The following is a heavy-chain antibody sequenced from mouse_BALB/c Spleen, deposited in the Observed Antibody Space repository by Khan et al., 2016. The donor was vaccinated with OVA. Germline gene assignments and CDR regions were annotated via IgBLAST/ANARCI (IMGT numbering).Heavy chain of an antibody. J-gene: IGHJ3*01. CDR2: MIYSGNT. CDR3: ARSTYRDAFAY. V-gene: IGHV3-8*02. D-gene: IGHD2-14*01. Sequence: EVQLQESGPSLVKPSQTLSLTCSVTGDSITSGYWSWIRKFPGNKLEYMGYMIYSGNTYYNPPLKSRISITRHTSKNQYYLQLNSVTIEDTATYYCARSTYRDAFAYWGQGTLVTVSA. CDR1: GDSITSGY.